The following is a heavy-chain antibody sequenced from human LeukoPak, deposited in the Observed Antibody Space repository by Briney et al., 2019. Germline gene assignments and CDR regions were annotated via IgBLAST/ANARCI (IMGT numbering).Heavy chain of an antibody. CDR3: ARYTGVNGYYFDY. D-gene: IGHD2-8*01. J-gene: IGHJ4*02. V-gene: IGHV4-39*02. CDR2: IYHSGST. CDR1: GFTLSSYS. Sequence: GSLRLSCAASGFTLSSYSMNWVRQAPGKGLEWIATIYHSGSTYYNASLKSRVTISVDTSKSHFSLKLSSVTAADTAMYYCARYTGVNGYYFDYWGQGTLVTVSS.